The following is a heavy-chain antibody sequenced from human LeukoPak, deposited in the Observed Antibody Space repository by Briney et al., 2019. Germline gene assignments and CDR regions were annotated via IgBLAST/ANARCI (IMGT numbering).Heavy chain of an antibody. Sequence: GGSLRLSCAASGFTFSSYAMSWVRQAPGKGLEWVSATSGSGGSTYYADSVKGRFTISRDNSKNTLYLQMNSLRAEDTAVYYCAKDLTDYDSSGYYGGFDYWGQGTLVTVSS. J-gene: IGHJ4*02. D-gene: IGHD3-22*01. V-gene: IGHV3-23*01. CDR2: TSGSGGST. CDR1: GFTFSSYA. CDR3: AKDLTDYDSSGYYGGFDY.